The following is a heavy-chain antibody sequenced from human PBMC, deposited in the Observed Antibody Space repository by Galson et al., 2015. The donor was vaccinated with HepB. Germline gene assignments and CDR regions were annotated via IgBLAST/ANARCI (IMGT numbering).Heavy chain of an antibody. J-gene: IGHJ6*02. CDR1: GFTFSSYW. CDR2: IKQDGSEK. D-gene: IGHD3-10*01. Sequence: SLRLSCAASGFTFSSYWMSWVRQAPGKGLEWVANIKQDGSEKYYVDSVKGRFTISRDNAKNSLYLQMNSLRAADTAVYYCARDRVVRSTMVRGWDYYGMDVWGQGTTVTVSS. V-gene: IGHV3-7*03. CDR3: ARDRVVRSTMVRGWDYYGMDV.